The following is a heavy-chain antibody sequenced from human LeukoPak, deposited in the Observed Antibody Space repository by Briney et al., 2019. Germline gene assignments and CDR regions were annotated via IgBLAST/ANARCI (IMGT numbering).Heavy chain of an antibody. Sequence: ASVKVSCKASGYTFTSYGISWVRQAPGQGLEWMGWISAYNGNTNYAQKLQGRVTMTTDTSTSTAYMELRSLRSDDTAVYHCARDLSSGSYRDAFDIWGQGTMVTVSS. CDR3: ARDLSSGSYRDAFDI. V-gene: IGHV1-18*01. D-gene: IGHD1-26*01. CDR2: ISAYNGNT. J-gene: IGHJ3*02. CDR1: GYTFTSYG.